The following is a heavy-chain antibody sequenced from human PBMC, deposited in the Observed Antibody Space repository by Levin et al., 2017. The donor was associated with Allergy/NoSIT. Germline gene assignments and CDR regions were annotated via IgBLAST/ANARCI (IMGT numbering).Heavy chain of an antibody. J-gene: IGHJ5*02. CDR1: GFTFSNFW. Sequence: GGSLRLSCAASGFTFSNFWMSWVRQAPGKGLEWVANIKQDESEKYYVDSVKGRFTISRDNAKTSLYLQMNSLRAEDTAVYYCARGHRWFDPWGQGTLVTVSS. CDR2: IKQDESEK. V-gene: IGHV3-7*01. CDR3: ARGHRWFDP.